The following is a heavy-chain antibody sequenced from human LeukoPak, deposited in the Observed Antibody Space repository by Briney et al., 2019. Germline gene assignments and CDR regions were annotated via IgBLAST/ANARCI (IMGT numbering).Heavy chain of an antibody. J-gene: IGHJ6*03. D-gene: IGHD2-2*01. CDR1: GGSISSYY. CDR2: IYTSGST. Sequence: SETLSLTCTVSGGSISSYYWSWIRQPAGKGLEWIGRIYTSGSTNHNPSLKSRVTMSVDTSKNQFSLKLSSVTAADTAVYYCARGPRYCSSTSCPEGYYYYMDVWGKGTTVTVSS. CDR3: ARGPRYCSSTSCPEGYYYYMDV. V-gene: IGHV4-4*07.